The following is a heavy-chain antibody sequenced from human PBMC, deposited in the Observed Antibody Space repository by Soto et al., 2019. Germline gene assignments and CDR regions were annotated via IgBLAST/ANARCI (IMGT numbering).Heavy chain of an antibody. CDR3: ARTTGTTRFFDY. D-gene: IGHD1-1*01. J-gene: IGHJ4*02. V-gene: IGHV3-72*01. CDR2: TRNKANSYTT. Sequence: GGSLRLSCAASGFTFSDHYMDWVRQAPGKGLEWVGRTRNKANSYTTEYAASVKGRFTISRDDSKNSLYLQMNSLKNEDTAVYYCARTTGTTRFFDYWGQGTLVTVSS. CDR1: GFTFSDHY.